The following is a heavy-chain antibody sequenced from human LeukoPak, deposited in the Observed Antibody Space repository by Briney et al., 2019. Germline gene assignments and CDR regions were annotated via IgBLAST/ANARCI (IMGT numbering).Heavy chain of an antibody. CDR3: ARGTLIGYCSGGSCYGYFDY. Sequence: GASVKVSCKASGYTFISYSMNWVRQAPGQGLEWMGGIIPIFGTANYAQKFQGRVTITADESTSTAYMELSSLRSEDTAVYYCARGTLIGYCSGGSCYGYFDYWGQGTLVTVSS. V-gene: IGHV1-69*13. D-gene: IGHD2-15*01. CDR2: IIPIFGTA. J-gene: IGHJ4*02. CDR1: GYTFISYS.